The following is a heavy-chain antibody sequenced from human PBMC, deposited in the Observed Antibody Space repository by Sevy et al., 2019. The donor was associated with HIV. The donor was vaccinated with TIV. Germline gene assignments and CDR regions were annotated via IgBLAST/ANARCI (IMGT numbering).Heavy chain of an antibody. CDR2: VIPVSGAS. CDR3: AAKFDTTGYYRGFDI. D-gene: IGHD3-22*01. J-gene: IGHJ3*02. V-gene: IGHV1-69*13. CDR1: GGTLKNFA. Sequence: ASVKVSCKASGGTLKNFAVNWVRLAPGQGLEWMGRVIPVSGASNYIPKYRGRITLTADESTGTAYMELRRLRSDEPAVYYCAAKFDTTGYYRGFDIWGQGTRVTVSS.